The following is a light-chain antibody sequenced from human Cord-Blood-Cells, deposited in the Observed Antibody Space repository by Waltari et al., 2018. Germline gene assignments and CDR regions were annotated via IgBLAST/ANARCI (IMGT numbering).Light chain of an antibody. CDR2: DDS. CDR3: QVWDSSSDHPV. J-gene: IGLJ3*02. CDR1: NIGSKS. V-gene: IGLV3-21*03. Sequence: SYVLTQPPSVSVAPGKTARITCGGNNIGSKSVHWYQQKPGQAPVLVVYDDSDRPSGSPERLSGSNAGNTATRTISRVEAGDEADYYCQVWDSSSDHPVFGGGTKLTVL.